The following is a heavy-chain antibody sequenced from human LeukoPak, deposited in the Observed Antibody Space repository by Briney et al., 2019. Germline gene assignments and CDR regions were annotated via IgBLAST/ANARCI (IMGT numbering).Heavy chain of an antibody. J-gene: IGHJ4*02. V-gene: IGHV3-23*01. Sequence: GGPLRLSCAASGFTFSSYAMSWVRQAPGKGLEWVSAISGSGGSTYYADSVKGRFTISRDSAKNSLYLQMNSLRAEDTAMYYCARGLAWAFDYWGQGTLVTVSS. CDR1: GFTFSSYA. D-gene: IGHD7-27*01. CDR3: ARGLAWAFDY. CDR2: ISGSGGST.